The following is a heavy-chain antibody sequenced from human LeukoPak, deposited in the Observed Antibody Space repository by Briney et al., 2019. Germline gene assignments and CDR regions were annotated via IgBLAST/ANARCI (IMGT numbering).Heavy chain of an antibody. V-gene: IGHV4-4*02. CDR2: IYRSGTT. D-gene: IGHD6-19*01. CDR1: GGSISSTNW. CDR3: ARRCSYSTGWSSYFDY. Sequence: SGTLSLTCAVSGGSISSTNWWSWVRQPPGKGLEWIGEIYRSGTTNYKPSLKSRVTKSLDTSRNYFSLKLTSVTVADSAVYYCARRCSYSTGWSSYFDYWGQGALVTVSS. J-gene: IGHJ4*02.